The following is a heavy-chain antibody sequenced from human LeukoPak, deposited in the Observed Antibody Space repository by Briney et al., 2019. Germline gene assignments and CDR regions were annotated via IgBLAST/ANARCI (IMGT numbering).Heavy chain of an antibody. D-gene: IGHD4-23*01. Sequence: ASVKVSCKASGGTFSGYAISWVRQAPGQGLEWMGGIIPIFGTANYAQKFQGRVTITADESTSTAYMELSSLRSEDTAVYYCARPRLYGGNYPGHSDYWGQGTLVTVSS. CDR3: ARPRLYGGNYPGHSDY. J-gene: IGHJ4*02. V-gene: IGHV1-69*13. CDR1: GGTFSGYA. CDR2: IIPIFGTA.